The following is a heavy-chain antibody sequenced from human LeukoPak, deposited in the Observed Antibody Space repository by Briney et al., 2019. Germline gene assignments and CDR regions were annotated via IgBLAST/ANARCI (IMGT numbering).Heavy chain of an antibody. CDR2: INPSSGGT. J-gene: IGHJ4*02. CDR1: GYTFTCYY. D-gene: IGHD6-13*01. V-gene: IGHV1-2*02. Sequence: ASVKVSCKASGYTFTCYYMHWVRQAPGQGLEWMGWINPSSGGTNYAQKFQGRVTMTRDTSISTAYMELSRLRSDGTAVYYCAREVAAAGTAASDYWGQGTLVTVSS. CDR3: AREVAAAGTAASDY.